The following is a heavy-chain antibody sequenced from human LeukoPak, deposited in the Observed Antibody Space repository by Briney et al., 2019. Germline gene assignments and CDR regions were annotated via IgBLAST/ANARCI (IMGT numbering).Heavy chain of an antibody. CDR3: ARGRVSSSSWSSTYYYYFYMDV. V-gene: IGHV4-59*11. CDR1: GDSISMRY. Sequence: SETLSLTCSVSGDSISMRYWSWIRQPPGKGLEWIAYIDHTGSTNYNPSLNSRVTISRDTSKNHFSLELSSVTAADTAVYFCARGRVSSSSWSSTYYYYFYMDVWGKGTTVTVSS. CDR2: IDHTGST. J-gene: IGHJ6*03. D-gene: IGHD6-13*01.